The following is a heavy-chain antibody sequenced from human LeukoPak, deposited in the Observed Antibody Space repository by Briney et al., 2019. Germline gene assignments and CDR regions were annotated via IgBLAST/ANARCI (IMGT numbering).Heavy chain of an antibody. D-gene: IGHD1-26*01. J-gene: IGHJ4*02. Sequence: GGSLRLSCAASGFTFSNYWMHWVRQDPLKGLVWVSRINSDGGSTGYADSVKGRFTISRDNTKNTLYLQMNSLRAEDTALYYRARGGTSGSLIYWGQGTLVTVSS. V-gene: IGHV3-74*01. CDR3: ARGGTSGSLIY. CDR1: GFTFSNYW. CDR2: INSDGGST.